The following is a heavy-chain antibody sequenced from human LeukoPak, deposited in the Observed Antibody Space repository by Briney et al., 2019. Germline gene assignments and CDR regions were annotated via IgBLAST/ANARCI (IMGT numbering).Heavy chain of an antibody. CDR2: ISYDGSNK. Sequence: GRSLRLSCAASGFTFSSYAMHWVRQAPGKGLEWVAVISYDGSNKYYADSVKGRFTISRDNSKNTLYLQMNSLRAEDTAVYYCASLFHGSGSQSFDYWGQGTLVTVSS. D-gene: IGHD3-10*01. CDR3: ASLFHGSGSQSFDY. CDR1: GFTFSSYA. V-gene: IGHV3-30*04. J-gene: IGHJ4*02.